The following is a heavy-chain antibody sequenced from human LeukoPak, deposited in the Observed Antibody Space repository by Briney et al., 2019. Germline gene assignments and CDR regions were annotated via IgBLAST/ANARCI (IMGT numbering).Heavy chain of an antibody. J-gene: IGHJ4*02. CDR1: GGTFSSYT. CDR2: IIPILGIA. Sequence: SVKVSCKASGGTFSSYTISWVRQAPGQGLEWMGRIIPILGIANYAQKFQGRVTITADKSTSTAYMELSSLRSEDTAVYYCARVRKDTATIDYWGQGTLVTVSS. V-gene: IGHV1-69*02. CDR3: ARVRKDTATIDY. D-gene: IGHD2-15*01.